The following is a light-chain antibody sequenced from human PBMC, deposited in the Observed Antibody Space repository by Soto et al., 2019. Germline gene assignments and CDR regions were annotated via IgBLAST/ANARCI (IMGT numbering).Light chain of an antibody. V-gene: IGKV3-15*01. CDR1: QSVGTR. CDR3: QQYNNWPPIT. Sequence: VLTPSPASLSVSPGERVTLSCRASQSVGTRLAWYQQKPGQAPRLLIYGASTRATGIPARFSGSGSATEFTLTISSLQSEDFAIYYCQQYNNWPPITFGQGTRLEIK. J-gene: IGKJ5*01. CDR2: GAS.